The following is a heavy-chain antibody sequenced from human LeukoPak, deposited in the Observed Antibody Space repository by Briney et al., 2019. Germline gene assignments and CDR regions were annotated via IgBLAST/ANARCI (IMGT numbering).Heavy chain of an antibody. D-gene: IGHD6-13*01. CDR2: INHSGST. Sequence: SETLSLTCAVYGGSFSGYYWSWIRQPPGKGLEWIGEINHSGSTNYNPSLKSRVTISVDTSKNQFSLKLSSVTAADTAVYYCARNIARGRYNLFDPWGPGNPGNRFL. J-gene: IGHJ5*02. CDR3: ARNIARGRYNLFDP. V-gene: IGHV4-34*01. CDR1: GGSFSGYY.